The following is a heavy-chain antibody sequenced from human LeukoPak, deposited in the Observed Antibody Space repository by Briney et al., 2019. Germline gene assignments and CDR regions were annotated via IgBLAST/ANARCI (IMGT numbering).Heavy chain of an antibody. CDR1: GFTFSDYY. Sequence: GGSLRLSCAASGFTFSDYYMSWIRQAPGKGLEWVSYISRSGSIVSYADSVKGRFTISRDNAKNSLYLQMNSLRAEDTAVYYCARDGAAADFDYWGQGTLVTVSS. CDR2: ISRSGSIV. V-gene: IGHV3-11*04. D-gene: IGHD6-13*01. J-gene: IGHJ4*02. CDR3: ARDGAAADFDY.